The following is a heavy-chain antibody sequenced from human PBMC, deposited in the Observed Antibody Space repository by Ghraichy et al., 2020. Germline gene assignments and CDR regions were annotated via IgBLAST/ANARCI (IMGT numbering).Heavy chain of an antibody. J-gene: IGHJ3*02. CDR2: ISSRSSYI. V-gene: IGHV3-21*01. CDR3: AITQCGDDCYTLDAFDI. Sequence: GGSLRLSCAASGFTHNKYALNWVREATGKGLEWVSSISSRSSYIYNADSVKGRFTISRDNAKNSLHLLMNSLRAEDTAVYYCAITQCGDDCYTLDAFDIRGQETMVSVSS. CDR1: GFTHNKYA. D-gene: IGHD2-21*01.